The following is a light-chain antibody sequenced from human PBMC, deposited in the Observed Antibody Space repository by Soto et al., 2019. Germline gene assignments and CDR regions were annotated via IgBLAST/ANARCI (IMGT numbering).Light chain of an antibody. CDR3: QQVKSYPRT. J-gene: IGKJ4*01. CDR1: QAITNN. V-gene: IGKV1-9*01. CDR2: EES. Sequence: DIHLTQSPSSLSASVGDIVTITWLASQAITNNLAWYQQKPGNPPRLLIYEESTLHSGVPSRFSGRKVGTQFILTIDSLQPEDFATHYCQQVKSYPRTFGGGTKVDIK.